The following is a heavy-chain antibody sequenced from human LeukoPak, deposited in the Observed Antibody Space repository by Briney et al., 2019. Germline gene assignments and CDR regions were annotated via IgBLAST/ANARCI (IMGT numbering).Heavy chain of an antibody. CDR2: IRNDGSNK. Sequence: GGSLRLSCAASGFTFSSYGMHWVRQAPGKGLEWVAFIRNDGSNKYYADSVKGRFTISRDNSKNTLYLQMNSLRAEDTAVYYCARDLCYGGDCYLGYYFDYWGQGTLVTVSS. J-gene: IGHJ4*02. V-gene: IGHV3-30*02. CDR3: ARDLCYGGDCYLGYYFDY. CDR1: GFTFSSYG. D-gene: IGHD2-21*02.